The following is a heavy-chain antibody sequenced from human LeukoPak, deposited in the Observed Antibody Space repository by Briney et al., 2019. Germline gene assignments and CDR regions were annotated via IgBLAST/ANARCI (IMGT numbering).Heavy chain of an antibody. CDR2: INPSGGST. V-gene: IGHV1-46*01. D-gene: IGHD2-21*02. CDR3: ARDYRGGDCHGMDAFDI. J-gene: IGHJ3*02. Sequence: ASVTVSCKASGYTFTSYYMHWVRQAPGQGLEWMGIINPSGGSTSYAQKFQGRVTMTRDTSTSTVYMELSSLRSEDTAVYYCARDYRGGDCHGMDAFDIWGQGTMVTVSS. CDR1: GYTFTSYY.